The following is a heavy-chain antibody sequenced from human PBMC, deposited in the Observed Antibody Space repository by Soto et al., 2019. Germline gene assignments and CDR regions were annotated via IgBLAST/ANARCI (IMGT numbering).Heavy chain of an antibody. V-gene: IGHV3-23*01. J-gene: IGHJ3*02. CDR2: ITSSGGDT. Sequence: EVQLLESGGGLVQPGGSLRLSCAASGFTLTAYGISWVRQAPGKGLEWVSTITSSGGDTYYADSVTGRFTISRDNSKNTLYLQMNSLGAEDTAVYYCAKDRIRWAFDIWGQGTMVTVSS. D-gene: IGHD6-13*01. CDR1: GFTLTAYG. CDR3: AKDRIRWAFDI.